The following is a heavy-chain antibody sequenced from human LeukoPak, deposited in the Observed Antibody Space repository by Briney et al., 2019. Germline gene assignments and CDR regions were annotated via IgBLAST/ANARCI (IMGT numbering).Heavy chain of an antibody. Sequence: GGSLRLSCAASGFTFSSKGMHWVRQAPDKGLEWVAFIQYDGSYKYYAESVKDRFTISRDNSKNTLYLQMNSLRAEDTAVYYCASANYWGQGTLVTVSS. CDR1: GFTFSSKG. V-gene: IGHV3-30*02. J-gene: IGHJ4*02. CDR3: ASANY. CDR2: IQYDGSYK.